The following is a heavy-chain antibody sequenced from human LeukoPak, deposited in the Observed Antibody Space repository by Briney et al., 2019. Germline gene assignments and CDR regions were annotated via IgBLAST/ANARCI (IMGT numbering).Heavy chain of an antibody. CDR1: GFTFNSYW. CDR3: AKDLYSGSPQYYYYYYGMDV. J-gene: IGHJ6*02. Sequence: GGSLRLSCAASGFTFNSYWMSWVRQAPGKGLEWLANIKQDGSQKNYVDSVKGRFTLSRDNAKNSLYLQMNSLRAEDTAVYYCAKDLYSGSPQYYYYYYGMDVWGQGTTVTVSS. D-gene: IGHD5-12*01. V-gene: IGHV3-7*01. CDR2: IKQDGSQK.